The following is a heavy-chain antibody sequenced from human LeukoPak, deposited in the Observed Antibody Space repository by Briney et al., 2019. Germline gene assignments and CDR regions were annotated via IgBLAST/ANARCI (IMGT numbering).Heavy chain of an antibody. D-gene: IGHD1-1*01. CDR1: GGTFSSYT. CDR2: IIPILGIA. V-gene: IGHV1-69*04. Sequence: SVKVSCKASGGTFSSYTISWVRQAPGQGLEWMGRIIPILGIANYAQTFQGRVTITADKSTSTAYMELSSLRSEDTAVYYCARDLERTSFPFDPWGQGTLVTVSS. J-gene: IGHJ5*02. CDR3: ARDLERTSFPFDP.